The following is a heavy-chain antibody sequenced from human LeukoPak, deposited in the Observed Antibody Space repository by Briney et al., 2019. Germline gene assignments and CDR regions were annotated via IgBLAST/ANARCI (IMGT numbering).Heavy chain of an antibody. CDR2: IYTSGST. D-gene: IGHD1-7*01. CDR1: GGSHSSGSYL. CDR3: ARKPGNSPFDY. Sequence: PSETLSLTCTVSGGSHSSGSYLCSSVRRPAAKGVEWIGRIYTSGSTKYNPSLKTRVTISVDTSKNQFSLKLSSLTAADTAVYYCARKPGNSPFDYCGQGTLVTVSS. V-gene: IGHV4-61*02. J-gene: IGHJ4*02.